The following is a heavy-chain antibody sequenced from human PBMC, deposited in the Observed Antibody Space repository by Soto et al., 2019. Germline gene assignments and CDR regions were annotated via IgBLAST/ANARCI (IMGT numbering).Heavy chain of an antibody. V-gene: IGHV1-18*01. CDR1: GYTFSRYG. CDR3: AKNGQPPYDYYGLDV. CDR2: ISGYNGDT. J-gene: IGHJ6*02. D-gene: IGHD2-8*01. Sequence: QGQLVQSGGEVKKPGASVKVSCKTSGYTFSRYGISWVRHAPGQVLEWMGWISGYNGDTNYARKFQGRVTMTIDTSTTTAYMELRSLTSDDTVVYYCAKNGQPPYDYYGLDVWGQGTTVTVSS.